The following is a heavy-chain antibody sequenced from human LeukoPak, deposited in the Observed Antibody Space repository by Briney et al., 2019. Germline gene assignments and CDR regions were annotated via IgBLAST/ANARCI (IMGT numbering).Heavy chain of an antibody. D-gene: IGHD5-18*01. CDR2: IYYSGST. CDR1: GGSISSSSYY. V-gene: IGHV4-39*07. CDR3: AAGYSYGGRLNWFDP. Sequence: SETLSLTCTVSGGSISSSSYYWGWIRQPPGKGLEWIGSIYYSGSTYYNPSLKSRVTISVDTSKNQFSLKLSSVTAADTAVYYCAAGYSYGGRLNWFDPWGQGTLVTVSS. J-gene: IGHJ5*02.